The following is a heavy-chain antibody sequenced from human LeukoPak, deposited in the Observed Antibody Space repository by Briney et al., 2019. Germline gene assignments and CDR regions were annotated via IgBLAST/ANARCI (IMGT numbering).Heavy chain of an antibody. CDR2: IYYSGST. V-gene: IGHV4-31*03. CDR1: GGSISSGTYF. D-gene: IGHD4/OR15-4a*01. Sequence: SETLSLTCSVSGGSISSGTYFWTCIRQHPGKGLEWIGYIYYSGSTYYNPSLKSRVTISLDTSKNQFSLSLSSVTAADTAVYYCTRVGRAHSPYYYYAMDVWGQGTTVTVSS. J-gene: IGHJ6*02. CDR3: TRVGRAHSPYYYYAMDV.